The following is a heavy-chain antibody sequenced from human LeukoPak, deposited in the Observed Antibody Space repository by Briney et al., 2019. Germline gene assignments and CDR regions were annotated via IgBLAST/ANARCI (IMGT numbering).Heavy chain of an antibody. CDR1: GFIFSRYA. Sequence: GGSLRLSCAASGFIFSRYAMNWVRQAPGKGLEWVSYISSSGTTIHYADSVKGRFTISRDNAKNSVYLQMNSLRVEDTAVYYCARVRYQTADYWGQGTLVTVSS. J-gene: IGHJ4*02. CDR3: ARVRYQTADY. CDR2: ISSSGTTI. V-gene: IGHV3-48*03. D-gene: IGHD3-16*02.